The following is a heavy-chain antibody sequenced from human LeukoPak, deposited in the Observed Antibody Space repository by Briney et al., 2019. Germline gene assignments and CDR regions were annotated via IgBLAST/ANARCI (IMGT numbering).Heavy chain of an antibody. Sequence: SETLSLTCTVSGGSISSYYWSWIRQPPGKGLEWIGYIYYSGSTNYNPSLKSRVTISVDTSKNQFSLKLSSVTAADTAVYYCARDKEERYYYMDVWGKGTTVTVSS. CDR1: GGSISSYY. CDR2: IYYSGST. J-gene: IGHJ6*03. CDR3: ARDKEERYYYMDV. D-gene: IGHD1-26*01. V-gene: IGHV4-59*13.